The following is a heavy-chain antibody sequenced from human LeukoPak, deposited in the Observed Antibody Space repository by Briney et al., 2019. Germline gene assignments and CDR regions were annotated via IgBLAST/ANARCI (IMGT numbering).Heavy chain of an antibody. D-gene: IGHD2-2*02. J-gene: IGHJ4*02. CDR3: ARGDIVVVPAAIVDY. CDR1: GFTFSSYW. CDR2: INSDGSST. Sequence: GGSLRLSCAASGFTFSSYWMHWVRQAPGKGLVWASRINSDGSSTSYADSVKGRFTISRDNAKNTLYLQMNSLRAEDTAVYYCARGDIVVVPAAIVDYWGQGTLVTVPS. V-gene: IGHV3-74*01.